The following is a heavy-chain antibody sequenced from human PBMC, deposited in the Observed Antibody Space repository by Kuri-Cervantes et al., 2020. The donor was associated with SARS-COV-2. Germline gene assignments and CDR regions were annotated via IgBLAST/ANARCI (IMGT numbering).Heavy chain of an antibody. D-gene: IGHD6-13*01. J-gene: IGHJ4*02. CDR3: AKDKTTRIASTGTSDY. Sequence: GGSLRLSCAASGFTFSSYGMHWVRQAPGKGLEWVAVISYDGSNKYYADSVKGRFTISRDNSKNTLYLQLNSLRAEDTAMYHCAKDKTTRIASTGTSDYWGQGTLVTVSS. V-gene: IGHV3-30*18. CDR1: GFTFSSYG. CDR2: ISYDGSNK.